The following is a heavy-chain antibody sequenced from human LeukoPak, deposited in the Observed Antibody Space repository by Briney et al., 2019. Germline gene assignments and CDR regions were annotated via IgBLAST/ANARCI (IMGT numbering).Heavy chain of an antibody. CDR3: ARDSSNWYEAVYFDF. V-gene: IGHV4-59*01. D-gene: IGHD6-13*01. Sequence: SETLSLTCTVSGGSISSYYWIWLRQPPGKGLEWFGYIYYSGSTNYNPSLKSRVTISVDTSKNQFSLRLSPVTAADTAMYYCARDSSNWYEAVYFDFWGRGTLVTVSS. J-gene: IGHJ4*02. CDR1: GGSISSYY. CDR2: IYYSGST.